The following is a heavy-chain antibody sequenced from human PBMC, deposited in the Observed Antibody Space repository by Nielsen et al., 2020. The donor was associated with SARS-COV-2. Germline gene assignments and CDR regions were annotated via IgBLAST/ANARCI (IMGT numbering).Heavy chain of an antibody. D-gene: IGHD5-18*01. CDR3: AREGSTAMDLRGMDV. V-gene: IGHV1-3*01. CDR2: INAGNGNT. CDR1: GYTFTSYA. J-gene: IGHJ6*02. Sequence: ASVKVSCKASGYTFTSYAMHWVRQAPGQRLEWMGWINAGNGNTKYSQKFQGRVTITRDTSASTAYMELSSLRSEDTAVYYCAREGSTAMDLRGMDVWGQGTTVTVSS.